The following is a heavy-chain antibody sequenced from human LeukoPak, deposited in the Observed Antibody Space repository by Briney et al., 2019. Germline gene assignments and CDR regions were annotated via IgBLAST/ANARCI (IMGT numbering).Heavy chain of an antibody. J-gene: IGHJ4*02. CDR3: ARQGPVVATIAYYFDY. Sequence: SETLSLTCTVSGGSISHYYWSWIRQPPGKGLEWIGYIYYSGSTNYNPSLKSRVTISVDTSKNQFSLKLSSVTAADTAVFYCARQGPVVATIAYYFDYWGQGTLVTVSS. D-gene: IGHD5-12*01. CDR2: IYYSGST. CDR1: GGSISHYY. V-gene: IGHV4-59*08.